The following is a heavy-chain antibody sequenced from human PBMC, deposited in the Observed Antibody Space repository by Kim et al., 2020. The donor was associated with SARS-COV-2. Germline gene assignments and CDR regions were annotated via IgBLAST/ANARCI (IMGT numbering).Heavy chain of an antibody. CDR2: IYSGGGGT. D-gene: IGHD3-22*01. CDR3: AKDYYDSSAYYSSPYYFDY. Sequence: GGSLRLSCAASGFTFSSSAMSWVRQAPGKGLEWGSVIYSGGGGTSYADSGKGRFTISRDNSKNTLYLQMNSLRAEDTAVYYCAKDYYDSSAYYSSPYYFDYWGQGTLVTVSS. CDR1: GFTFSSSA. J-gene: IGHJ4*02. V-gene: IGHV3-23*03.